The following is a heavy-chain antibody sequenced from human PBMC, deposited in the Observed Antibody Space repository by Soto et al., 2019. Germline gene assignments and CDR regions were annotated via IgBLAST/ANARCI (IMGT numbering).Heavy chain of an antibody. CDR2: INHSGST. D-gene: IGHD4-17*01. CDR1: GGSFSGYY. J-gene: IGHJ3*02. Sequence: SETLSLTCAVYGGSFSGYYWSWIRQPPGKGLEWIGEINHSGSTNYNPSLKSRVTISVDTSKNQFSLKLSSVTAADTAVYYCASDYGDYDAFDIWGQGTMVNVSS. CDR3: ASDYGDYDAFDI. V-gene: IGHV4-34*01.